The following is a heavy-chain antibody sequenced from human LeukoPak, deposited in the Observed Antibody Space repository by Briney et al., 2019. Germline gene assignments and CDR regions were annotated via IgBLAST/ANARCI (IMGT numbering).Heavy chain of an antibody. J-gene: IGHJ5*02. CDR2: IYTSGST. D-gene: IGHD1-26*01. V-gene: IGHV4-4*07. Sequence: SETLSLTCTDPGGSISSYYWSWIRQPAGKGLEWIGRIYTSGSTNYNPSLKSRVTMSVDTSKNQFSLKLSSVTAADTAVYYCARGTVEWSWFDPWGQGTLVTVSS. CDR1: GGSISSYY. CDR3: ARGTVEWSWFDP.